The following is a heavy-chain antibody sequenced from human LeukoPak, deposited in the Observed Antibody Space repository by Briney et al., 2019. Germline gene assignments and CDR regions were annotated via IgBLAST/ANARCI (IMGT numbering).Heavy chain of an antibody. CDR3: AREGGRYCSSTSCYGNWFDP. D-gene: IGHD2-2*01. V-gene: IGHV1-69*04. CDR1: GGTFSSYA. Sequence: ASVKVSCKASGGTFSSYAISWVRQAPGQGLEWMGRIIPIFGIANYAQKFQGRVTITADKSTSTAYMELSSLRSEDTAVYYCAREGGRYCSSTSCYGNWFDPWAREPWSPSPQ. CDR2: IIPIFGIA. J-gene: IGHJ5*02.